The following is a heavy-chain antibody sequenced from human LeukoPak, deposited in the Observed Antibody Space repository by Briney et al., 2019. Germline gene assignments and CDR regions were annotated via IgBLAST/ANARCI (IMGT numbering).Heavy chain of an antibody. CDR1: GGSISSGSYY. V-gene: IGHV4-61*02. Sequence: PSETLSLTCTVSGGSISSGSYYWRWIRQPAGKGLEWIGRIYTSGSTNYNPPLKSRVTISVDTSKNQFSLKLSSVTAADTAVYYCARELGENYDFWSGYYTLDYWGQGTLVTVSS. CDR2: IYTSGST. D-gene: IGHD3-3*01. J-gene: IGHJ4*02. CDR3: ARELGENYDFWSGYYTLDY.